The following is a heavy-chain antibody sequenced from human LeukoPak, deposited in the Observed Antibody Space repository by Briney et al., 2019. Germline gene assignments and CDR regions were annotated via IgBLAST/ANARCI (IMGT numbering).Heavy chain of an antibody. D-gene: IGHD6-13*01. CDR1: GFTVSSNY. J-gene: IGHJ4*02. V-gene: IGHV3-66*02. Sequence: GGSLRLSCAASGFTVSSNYMSWVRQAPGKGLEWVSVIYSGGSTYYADSVKGRFTISRDNSKNTLYLQMNSLRAADTAVYYCAGVLGIAAAGAFDYWGQGTLVTVSS. CDR3: AGVLGIAAAGAFDY. CDR2: IYSGGST.